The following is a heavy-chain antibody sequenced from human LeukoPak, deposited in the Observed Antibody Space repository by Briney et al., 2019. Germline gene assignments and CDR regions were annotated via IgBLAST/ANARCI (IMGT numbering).Heavy chain of an antibody. J-gene: IGHJ4*02. CDR1: DGSISKFY. D-gene: IGHD3-10*01. CDR3: ARGGFREFDS. V-gene: IGHV4-59*01. CDR2: IYYSGST. Sequence: SETLSLTCTVSDGSISKFYWSWIRQPPGKGLEWIGYIYYSGSTNYNPSLKSRVTISVDTSKNQFSLKLSSVTAADTAVYYCARGGFREFDSWGQGTLVIVSS.